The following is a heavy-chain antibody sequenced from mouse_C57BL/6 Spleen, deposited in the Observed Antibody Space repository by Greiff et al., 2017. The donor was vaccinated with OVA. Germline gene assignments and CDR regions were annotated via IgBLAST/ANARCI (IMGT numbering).Heavy chain of an antibody. V-gene: IGHV1-26*01. CDR3: ARWDYGSSSFDY. Sequence: EVQLQQSGPELVKPGASVKISCKASGYTFTDYYMNWVKQSHGKSLEWIGDINPNNGGTSYNQKFKGKATLTVDKSSSTAYMELRSLTSEDSAVYYCARWDYGSSSFDYWGQGTTLTVSS. J-gene: IGHJ2*01. D-gene: IGHD1-1*01. CDR2: INPNNGGT. CDR1: GYTFTDYY.